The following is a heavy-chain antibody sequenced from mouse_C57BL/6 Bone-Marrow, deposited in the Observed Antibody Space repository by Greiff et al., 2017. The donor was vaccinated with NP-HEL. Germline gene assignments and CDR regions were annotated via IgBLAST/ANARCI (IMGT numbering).Heavy chain of an antibody. CDR3: ARWVWYFDV. CDR2: INPNNGGT. V-gene: IGHV1-26*01. Sequence: VQLQQSGPELVKPGASVKISCKASGYTFTDYYMNWVKQSHGKSLEWIGDINPNNGGTSYNQKFKGKATLTVDKSSSTAYRELRSLTSEDSAVYDCARWVWYFDVWGTGTTVTVSS. CDR1: GYTFTDYY. J-gene: IGHJ1*03.